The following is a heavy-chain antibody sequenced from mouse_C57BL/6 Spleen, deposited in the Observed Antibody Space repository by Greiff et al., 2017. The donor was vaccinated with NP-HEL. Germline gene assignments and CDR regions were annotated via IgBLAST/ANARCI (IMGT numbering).Heavy chain of an antibody. CDR3: ARRAGTYFDV. J-gene: IGHJ1*03. Sequence: DVKLVESGGGLVKPGGSLKLSCAASGFTFSSYAMSWVRQTPEKRLEWVATISAGGSYTYYPDNVKGRFTISRDNATNNLYLQMSHLKSEDAALYYGARRAGTYFDVWGTGTTVTVSS. CDR2: ISAGGSYT. V-gene: IGHV5-4*03. D-gene: IGHD3-3*01. CDR1: GFTFSSYA.